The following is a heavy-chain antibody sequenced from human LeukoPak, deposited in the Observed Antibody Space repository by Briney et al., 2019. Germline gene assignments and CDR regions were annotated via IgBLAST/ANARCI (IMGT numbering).Heavy chain of an antibody. CDR2: IIPIFGTA. Sequence: SVKVSCKASGGTFSSYAISWVRQAPGQGLEWMGGIIPIFGTANYAQKFQGRVTITADKSTSTAYMELSSLRSEDTVVYYCASSLRTNYGSGSYDYWGQGTLVTVSS. J-gene: IGHJ4*02. CDR1: GGTFSSYA. CDR3: ASSLRTNYGSGSYDY. D-gene: IGHD3-10*01. V-gene: IGHV1-69*06.